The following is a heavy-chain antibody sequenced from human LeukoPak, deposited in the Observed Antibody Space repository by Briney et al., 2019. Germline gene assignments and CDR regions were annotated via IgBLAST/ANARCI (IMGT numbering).Heavy chain of an antibody. Sequence: GESLKISCKGSGYSFTSYWIGWVRQMPGKGLEWMGIIYPGDSDTRYSPSFQGQVTISADKSISTAYLQWSSLKASDTAMYYCARLTYYYDSSGYQYYFDYWGQETLVTVSS. CDR3: ARLTYYYDSSGYQYYFDY. CDR1: GYSFTSYW. V-gene: IGHV5-51*01. D-gene: IGHD3-22*01. CDR2: IYPGDSDT. J-gene: IGHJ4*02.